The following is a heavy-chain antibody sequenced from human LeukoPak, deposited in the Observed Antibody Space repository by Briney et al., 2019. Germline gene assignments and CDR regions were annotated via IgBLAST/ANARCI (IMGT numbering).Heavy chain of an antibody. CDR1: GFTVSSNY. CDR2: ISGSGGST. CDR3: AKEAYYYGSGSYYSDY. D-gene: IGHD3-10*01. J-gene: IGHJ4*02. V-gene: IGHV3-23*01. Sequence: GGSLRLSCAASGFTVSSNYMSWVRQAPGKGLEWVSAISGSGGSTYYADSVKGRFTISRDNSKNTLYLQMNSLRAEDTAVYYCAKEAYYYGSGSYYSDYWGQGTLVTVSS.